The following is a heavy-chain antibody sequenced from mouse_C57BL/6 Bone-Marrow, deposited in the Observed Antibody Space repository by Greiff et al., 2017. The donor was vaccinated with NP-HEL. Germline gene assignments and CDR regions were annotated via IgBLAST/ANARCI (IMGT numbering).Heavy chain of an antibody. Sequence: LVESGPELVKPGASVKISCKASGYTFTDYYINWVKQRPGQGLEWIGWIYPGSGNTKYNEKFKGKATLTVDTSSSTAYMQRSSLTSEDSAVYFCAREYYGSRGDYFDYWGQGTTLTVSS. CDR2: IYPGSGNT. CDR3: AREYYGSRGDYFDY. D-gene: IGHD1-1*01. CDR1: GYTFTDYY. V-gene: IGHV1-84*01. J-gene: IGHJ2*01.